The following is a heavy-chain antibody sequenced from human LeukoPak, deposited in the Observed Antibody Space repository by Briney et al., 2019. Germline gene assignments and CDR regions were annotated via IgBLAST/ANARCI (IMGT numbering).Heavy chain of an antibody. CDR2: ISAYNGNT. D-gene: IGHD3-9*01. CDR1: GYTFTSYG. Sequence: GASVKVSCKASGYTFTSYGISWVRQAPGQGLEWMGWISAYNGNTNYAQKLQGRVAMTTDTSTSTAYMELRSLRSDDTAVYYCARGSDILTGYYQYYFDYWGQGTLVTVSS. CDR3: ARGSDILTGYYQYYFDY. J-gene: IGHJ4*02. V-gene: IGHV1-18*01.